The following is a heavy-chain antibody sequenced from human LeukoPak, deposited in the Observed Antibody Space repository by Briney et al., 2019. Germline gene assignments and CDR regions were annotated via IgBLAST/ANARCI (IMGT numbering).Heavy chain of an antibody. V-gene: IGHV3-23*01. Sequence: GGSLRLSCAASGFIFSSYAMSWVRQAPGMGLESVSAISARGTSTYYADSVKGRFTISRDNSKNTLYLQMNSLRAEDTAVYYCAKDRYAAAADWGQGTLVTVSS. CDR1: GFIFSSYA. D-gene: IGHD6-13*01. CDR3: AKDRYAAAAD. J-gene: IGHJ4*02. CDR2: ISARGTST.